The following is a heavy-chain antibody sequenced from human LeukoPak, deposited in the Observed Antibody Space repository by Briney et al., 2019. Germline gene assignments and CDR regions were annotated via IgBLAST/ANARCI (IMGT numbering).Heavy chain of an antibody. D-gene: IGHD3-10*01. CDR1: GFTFSNYG. CDR3: ARENYYGSGPNWFDP. J-gene: IGHJ5*02. Sequence: GGSLRLSCAASGFTFSNYGMSWVRQAPGKGLELVSGINWNGVSTGYADSVKGRFTISRDNAKNSLYLQMNSLRAEDTALYYCARENYYGSGPNWFDPWGEGTLVTVSS. CDR2: INWNGVST. V-gene: IGHV3-20*04.